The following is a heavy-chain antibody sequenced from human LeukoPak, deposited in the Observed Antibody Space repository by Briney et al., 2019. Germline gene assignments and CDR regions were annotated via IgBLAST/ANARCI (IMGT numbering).Heavy chain of an antibody. CDR3: AKWGPYCSSTSCPKWFDP. J-gene: IGHJ5*02. V-gene: IGHV1-69*13. CDR2: IIPIFGTA. CDR1: GGTFSSYA. D-gene: IGHD2-2*01. Sequence: ASVKVSCKASGGTFSSYAISWVRQAPGQGLEWMGGIIPIFGTANYAQKFQGRVTITADESTSTAYMELSSLRSEGTAVYYCAKWGPYCSSTSCPKWFDPWGQGTLVTVSS.